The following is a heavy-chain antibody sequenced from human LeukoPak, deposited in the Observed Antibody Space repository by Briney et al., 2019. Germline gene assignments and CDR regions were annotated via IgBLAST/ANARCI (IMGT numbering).Heavy chain of an antibody. CDR1: GYTFTGYF. CDR3: ARVFNYYDTSCYYT. Sequence: ASVKVSCKASGYTFTGYFLHWVRQAPGQRLEWMGWINPNSGGTTFTQKFQGRVTMTRDTSISTAYMELSRLRSDDTAVYYCARVFNYYDTSCYYTWGQGTLVTVSS. D-gene: IGHD3-22*01. CDR2: INPNSGGT. V-gene: IGHV1-2*02. J-gene: IGHJ5*02.